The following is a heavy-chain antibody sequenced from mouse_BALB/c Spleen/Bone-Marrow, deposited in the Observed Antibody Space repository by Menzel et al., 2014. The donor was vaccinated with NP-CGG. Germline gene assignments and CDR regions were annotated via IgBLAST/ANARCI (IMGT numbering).Heavy chain of an antibody. CDR3: ARYYYGSSLFAY. CDR1: GFNIKDTY. V-gene: IGHV14-3*02. CDR2: IVPATGNT. D-gene: IGHD1-1*01. Sequence: VLLQQSGADLVKPGALVKLSSTASGFNIKDTYKFWVKQCPEQGLEWIGRIVPATGNTKYDPKFQVKATITADTTSNSAYLQLSSLTSEDTAFYYCARYYYGSSLFAYWGQGTLVTVSS. J-gene: IGHJ3*01.